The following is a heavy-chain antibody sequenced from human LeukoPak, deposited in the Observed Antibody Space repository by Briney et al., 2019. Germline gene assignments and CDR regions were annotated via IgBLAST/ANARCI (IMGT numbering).Heavy chain of an antibody. V-gene: IGHV5-51*01. J-gene: IGHJ4*02. CDR2: IHPGDSDT. D-gene: IGHD3-10*01. Sequence: GESLKISCQVSGYSFPTYWIGWVRQMPGKGLEWMGIIHPGDSDTRYSPSFQGQVTISADKSISTAYLQWSSLKASDTAIYYCVRRTRGLLWFGESFDYWGQGTLVTVSS. CDR3: VRRTRGLLWFGESFDY. CDR1: GYSFPTYW.